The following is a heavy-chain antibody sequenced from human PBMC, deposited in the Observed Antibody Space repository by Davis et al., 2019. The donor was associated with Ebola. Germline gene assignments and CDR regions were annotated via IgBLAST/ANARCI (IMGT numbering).Heavy chain of an antibody. CDR2: ISSSSSTR. D-gene: IGHD1-26*01. CDR3: ARDSGEWELLGGFDY. V-gene: IGHV3-48*01. Sequence: GESLKISCAASGFTFSSYSMNWVRQSPGKGLEWASYISSSSSTRYYADSVKGRFTISRDNSKNTLYLQMNSLRAEDTAVYYCARDSGEWELLGGFDYWGQGTLVTVSS. CDR1: GFTFSSYS. J-gene: IGHJ4*02.